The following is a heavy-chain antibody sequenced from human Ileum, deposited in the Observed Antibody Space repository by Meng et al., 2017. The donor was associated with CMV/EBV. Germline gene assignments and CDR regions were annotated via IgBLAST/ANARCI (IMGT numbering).Heavy chain of an antibody. CDR1: GFTFRGYW. CDR2: IDDDGSFT. V-gene: IGHV3-74*01. Sequence: CAASGFTFRGYWMHWVRQGPGKGLVWVARIDDDGSFTAYADSVKGRFTISRDNAKNTLFLQMNSVTDEDTAVYYCARLADTRTAFDYWGQGSLVTVSS. D-gene: IGHD2-15*01. CDR3: ARLADTRTAFDY. J-gene: IGHJ4*02.